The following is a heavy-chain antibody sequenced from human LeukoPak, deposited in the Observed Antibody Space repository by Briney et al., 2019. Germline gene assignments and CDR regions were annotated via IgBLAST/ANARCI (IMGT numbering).Heavy chain of an antibody. CDR2: ISAYNGNT. CDR3: ARDGVGLAAADTVGDY. J-gene: IGHJ4*02. CDR1: GYTFTSYG. D-gene: IGHD6-13*01. Sequence: ASVKVSCKASGYTFTSYGISWVRQAPGQGLEWMGWISAYNGNTNYAQKLQGRVTMTTDTSTSTAYMELRSLRSDDTAVYYCARDGVGLAAADTVGDYWGQGTPVTVSS. V-gene: IGHV1-18*01.